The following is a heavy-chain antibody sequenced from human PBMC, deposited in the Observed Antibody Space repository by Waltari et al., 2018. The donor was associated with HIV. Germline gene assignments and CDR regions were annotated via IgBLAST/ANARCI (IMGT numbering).Heavy chain of an antibody. CDR2: INQNGSEQ. D-gene: IGHD2-8*01. Sequence: VKLVESGGGLVQPGGSLRLSCSASGYDLSSYWMPWVRQAPGKGLDGVANINQNGSEQYYAESVKGRFTISRYNAKKSVSLQMSSLRVADSAIYYCAGGPNWDWGQGLPVTVSS. J-gene: IGHJ4*02. CDR3: AGGPNWD. V-gene: IGHV3-7*04. CDR1: GYDLSSYW.